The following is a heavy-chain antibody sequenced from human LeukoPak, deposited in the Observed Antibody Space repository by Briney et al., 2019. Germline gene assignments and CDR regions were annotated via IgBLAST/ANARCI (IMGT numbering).Heavy chain of an antibody. Sequence: SETLSLTCTVSGGSISSYYWSWIRQPPGKGLEWIGYIYYSGSTNYNPSLKSRVTISVDTSKNQFSLELSSVTAADTAVYYCARVSGYRLDYWGQGTLVTVSS. J-gene: IGHJ4*02. D-gene: IGHD5-12*01. CDR2: IYYSGST. CDR1: GGSISSYY. V-gene: IGHV4-59*01. CDR3: ARVSGYRLDY.